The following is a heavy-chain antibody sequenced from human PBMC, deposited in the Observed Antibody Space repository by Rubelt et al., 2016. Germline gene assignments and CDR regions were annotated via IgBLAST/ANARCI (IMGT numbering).Heavy chain of an antibody. Sequence: QVTLRESGPALMKPTQTLTLTCSFSGFSLSTSGMCVNWIRQPPGKALEWLALIDWDDSKYYSRSWKTRLTISKETTKNQLVLTMTNMDPVETATYYCAHSPYHYDSSSYYGYFDYWGQGTLVTVSS. CDR2: IDWDDSK. CDR3: AHSPYHYDSSSYYGYFDY. V-gene: IGHV2-70*01. J-gene: IGHJ4*02. D-gene: IGHD3-22*01. CDR1: GFSLSTSGMC.